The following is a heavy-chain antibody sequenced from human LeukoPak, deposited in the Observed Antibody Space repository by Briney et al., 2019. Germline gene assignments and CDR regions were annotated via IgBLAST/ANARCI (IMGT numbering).Heavy chain of an antibody. CDR3: ARGPHGYSYGKYYYYGMDV. V-gene: IGHV4-34*01. J-gene: IGHJ6*02. Sequence: EPSETLSLTCAVYGGSFSGYYWSWIRQPPGKGLEWIGEINHSGSTNYNPSLKSRVTISVDTSKNQFSLKLSSVTAADTAVYYCARGPHGYSYGKYYYYGMDVWGQGTTVTVSS. CDR1: GGSFSGYY. CDR2: INHSGST. D-gene: IGHD5-18*01.